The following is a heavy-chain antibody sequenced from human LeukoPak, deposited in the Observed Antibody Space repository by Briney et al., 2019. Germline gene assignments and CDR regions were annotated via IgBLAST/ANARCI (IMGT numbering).Heavy chain of an antibody. J-gene: IGHJ5*02. CDR2: ISWNSGSI. V-gene: IGHV3-9*01. Sequence: PGGSLRLSCAASGFTFDDYAMHWVRQAPGKGLEWVSGISWNSGSIGYADSVKGRFTISRDNAKNSLYLQMNSLRTEDTALYYCAKQAVAGLNWFDPWGQGTLVTVSS. CDR3: AKQAVAGLNWFDP. CDR1: GFTFDDYA. D-gene: IGHD6-19*01.